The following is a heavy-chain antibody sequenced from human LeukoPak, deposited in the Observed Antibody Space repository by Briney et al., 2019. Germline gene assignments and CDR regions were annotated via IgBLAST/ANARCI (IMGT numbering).Heavy chain of an antibody. CDR1: GFTFSSYD. Sequence: PGGPLRLSCAASGFTFSSYDMHWVRQAPGKGLEWVAVISYDGSNKYYADSVKGRFTISRDNSKNPLYLQINSLRAEDTAVYYCATQVDMATLEAWGQGTLVTVSS. D-gene: IGHD5-24*01. CDR2: ISYDGSNK. CDR3: ATQVDMATLEA. V-gene: IGHV3-30-3*01. J-gene: IGHJ5*02.